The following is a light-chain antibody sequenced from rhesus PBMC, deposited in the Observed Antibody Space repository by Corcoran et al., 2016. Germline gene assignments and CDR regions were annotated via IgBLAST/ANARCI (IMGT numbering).Light chain of an antibody. CDR2: QAS. J-gene: IGKJ1*01. CDR1: ESVSVCGINL. V-gene: IGKV7-13*01. Sequence: DIVLTQSPASLAVSLGQRATINCRASESVSVCGINLIHWYQQKPGQPPKVLIYQASNKDTGVPARFSGSGSGTDFPLTINPVEPDDASDYYCLQSKNFPTFGQGTKVEIK. CDR3: LQSKNFPT.